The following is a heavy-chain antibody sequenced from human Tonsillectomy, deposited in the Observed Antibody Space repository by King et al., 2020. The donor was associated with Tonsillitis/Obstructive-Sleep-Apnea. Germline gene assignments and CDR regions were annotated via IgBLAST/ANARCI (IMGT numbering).Heavy chain of an antibody. CDR1: GFTFYSYA. D-gene: IGHD3-9*01. CDR3: AKARGGTGYGFDS. CDR2: ISGRGDIT. J-gene: IGHJ4*02. Sequence: VQLVESGGGLAQPGGSLRVSCAASGFTFYSYAMSWVRQAPGKGLEWVSTISGRGDITDYADSVKGRLTISRDNSKNTLSLQMNGLRVEDTAVYYCAKARGGTGYGFDSWGQGTLVTVSS. V-gene: IGHV3-23*04.